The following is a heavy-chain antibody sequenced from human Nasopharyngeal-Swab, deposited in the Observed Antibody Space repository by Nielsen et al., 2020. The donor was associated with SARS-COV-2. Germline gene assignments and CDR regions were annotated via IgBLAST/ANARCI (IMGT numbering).Heavy chain of an antibody. Sequence: GESLKIPCTASGFTFGYYAMNWFRQAPGKGLEWVTYIRNKDYGETTEYAASVRGRFTLSRDDSHTLASLQMNNLTPEDTAVYYCTRDFPFSVDTATRGYMDVWGKGTTVTVSS. CDR1: GFTFGYYA. D-gene: IGHD5-18*01. V-gene: IGHV3-49*03. CDR3: TRDFPFSVDTATRGYMDV. J-gene: IGHJ6*03. CDR2: IRNKDYGETT.